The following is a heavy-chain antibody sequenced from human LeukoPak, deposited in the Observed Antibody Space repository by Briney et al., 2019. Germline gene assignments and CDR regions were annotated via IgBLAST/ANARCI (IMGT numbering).Heavy chain of an antibody. J-gene: IGHJ6*02. CDR2: ISSSSSYI. CDR3: ARKLWFGEPYYHYYGMDV. V-gene: IGHV3-21*01. D-gene: IGHD3-10*01. CDR1: GFTFSSYS. Sequence: GGSLRLSCAASGFTFSSYSMNWVRQAPGKGLEWVSSISSSSSYIYYADSVKGRFTISRDNAKNSLYLQMNSLRAEDTAVYYCARKLWFGEPYYHYYGMDVWGQGTTVTVSS.